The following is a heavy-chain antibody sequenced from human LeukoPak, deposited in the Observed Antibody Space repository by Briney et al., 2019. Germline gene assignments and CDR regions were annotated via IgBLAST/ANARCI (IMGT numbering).Heavy chain of an antibody. V-gene: IGHV3-30-3*01. CDR3: ARSRRDGYNGWGAFDI. D-gene: IGHD5-24*01. Sequence: GGSLRLSCAASGFTFSSYAMHWVRQAPGKGLEWVAVISYDGSNKYYADSVKGRFTISRDNSKNTLYLQMNSLRAEDTAVYYCARSRRDGYNGWGAFDIWGQGSMVTVSS. CDR1: GFTFSSYA. J-gene: IGHJ3*02. CDR2: ISYDGSNK.